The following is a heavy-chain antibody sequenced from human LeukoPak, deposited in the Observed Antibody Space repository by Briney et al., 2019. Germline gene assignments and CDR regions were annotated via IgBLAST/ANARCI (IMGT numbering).Heavy chain of an antibody. CDR2: IYYSGST. Sequence: SETLSLTCTVSGGSISSYYWSWIRQPPGTGLEWIGYIYYSGSTNYNPSLKSRVTISVDTSKNQFSLKLSSVTAADTAVYYCARNSFSSGSRGGYLKYYYYYYGMDVWGQGTTVTVSS. J-gene: IGHJ6*02. V-gene: IGHV4-59*01. D-gene: IGHD3-22*01. CDR1: GGSISSYY. CDR3: ARNSFSSGSRGGYLKYYYYYYGMDV.